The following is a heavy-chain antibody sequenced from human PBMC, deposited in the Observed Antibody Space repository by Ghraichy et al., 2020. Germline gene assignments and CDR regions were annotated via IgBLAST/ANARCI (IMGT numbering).Heavy chain of an antibody. Sequence: GGSLRLSCTASGFSFSTKSMTWVRLAPGKGLEWVSAVSGRGDTHYAESVKGRFTISRDNSKNTLYLQMNSLRVEDTALYYCAKEGLNGADHWGKGTLVTVSS. CDR3: AKEGLNGADH. V-gene: IGHV3-23*01. J-gene: IGHJ4*02. D-gene: IGHD3-10*01. CDR1: GFSFSTKS. CDR2: VSGRGDT.